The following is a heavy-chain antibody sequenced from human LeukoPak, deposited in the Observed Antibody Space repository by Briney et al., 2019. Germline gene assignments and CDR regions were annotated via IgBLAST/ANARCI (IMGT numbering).Heavy chain of an antibody. V-gene: IGHV5-51*01. CDR3: ARRGYCSGNSCYHYDS. Sequence: GESLKISCQSSGYRVISYWIGWVRQMPGKGPEWMGTIYPGDSNTRYSPSFQRQVTISVDKSIDTAYQQWSSLKASDSAIYYCARRGYCSGNSCYHYDSWGQGTLVTVSS. CDR1: GYRVISYW. CDR2: IYPGDSNT. D-gene: IGHD2-15*01. J-gene: IGHJ4*02.